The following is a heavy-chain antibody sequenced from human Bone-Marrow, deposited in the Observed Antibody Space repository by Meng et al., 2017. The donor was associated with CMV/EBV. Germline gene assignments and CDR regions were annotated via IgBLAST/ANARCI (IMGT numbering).Heavy chain of an antibody. CDR2: IIPILGIA. Sequence: SVKVSCKASGGTFSSYTFSWVRQAPGQGLEWMGRIIPILGIANYAQKFQGRVTITADKSTGTAYMELSSLRSEDTAVYYCALTGTPRYYYYGMDVWGQGTTVTVSS. J-gene: IGHJ6*02. CDR1: GGTFSSYT. CDR3: ALTGTPRYYYYGMDV. D-gene: IGHD1-1*01. V-gene: IGHV1-69*02.